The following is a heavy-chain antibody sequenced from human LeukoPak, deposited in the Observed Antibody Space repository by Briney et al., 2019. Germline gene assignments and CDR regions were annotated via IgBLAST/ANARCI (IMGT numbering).Heavy chain of an antibody. CDR3: ARGAHYDSSGYFGY. Sequence: ASVKVSCKASGYTFTSYGISWVRQAPGQGLEWMGWISAYNGNTNYAQKLQGRVTMTTDTSTSTAYMELRSLRSDDTAMYYCARGAHYDSSGYFGYWGQGTLVTVSS. V-gene: IGHV1-18*01. D-gene: IGHD3-22*01. CDR2: ISAYNGNT. CDR1: GYTFTSYG. J-gene: IGHJ4*02.